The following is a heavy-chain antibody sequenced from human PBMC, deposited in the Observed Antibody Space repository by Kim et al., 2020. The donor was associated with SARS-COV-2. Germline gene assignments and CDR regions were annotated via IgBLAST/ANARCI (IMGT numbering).Heavy chain of an antibody. V-gene: IGHV1-2*02. J-gene: IGHJ3*02. Sequence: ASVKVSCKASGYTFTGYYMHWVRQAPGQGLEWMGWINPNSGGTNYAQKFQGRVTMTRDTSISTAYMELSRLRSDDTAVYYCARSIKYCSSTSCYALGAFDIWGQGTMVTVSS. D-gene: IGHD2-2*01. CDR2: INPNSGGT. CDR3: ARSIKYCSSTSCYALGAFDI. CDR1: GYTFTGYY.